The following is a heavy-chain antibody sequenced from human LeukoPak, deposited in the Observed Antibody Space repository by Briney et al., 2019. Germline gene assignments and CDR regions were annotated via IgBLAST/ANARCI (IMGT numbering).Heavy chain of an antibody. Sequence: PSETLSLICAVYGGSFSGYYWSWIRQPPGKGLEWIGEINHSGSTNYNPSLKSRVTISVDTSKNQFSLKLSSVTAADTAVYYCARQLTMVRGPKRSYAFDIWGQGTMVTVSS. CDR2: INHSGST. CDR1: GGSFSGYY. J-gene: IGHJ3*02. CDR3: ARQLTMVRGPKRSYAFDI. V-gene: IGHV4-34*01. D-gene: IGHD3-10*01.